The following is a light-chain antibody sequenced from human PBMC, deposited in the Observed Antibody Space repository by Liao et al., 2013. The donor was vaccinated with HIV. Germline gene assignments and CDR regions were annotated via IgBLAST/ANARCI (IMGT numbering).Light chain of an antibody. V-gene: IGLV3-21*01. Sequence: SYELTQPPSVSVGPGKTATVTCGGDNIGSKSVHWYQQKPGQAPLLVLYYDNDRPSGIPDRFSGSSSGDTATLTVSRVEPGDEADYYCQLWDSSSDHPYVFGTGTQVTVL. CDR1: NIGSKS. J-gene: IGLJ1*01. CDR3: QLWDSSSDHPYV. CDR2: YDN.